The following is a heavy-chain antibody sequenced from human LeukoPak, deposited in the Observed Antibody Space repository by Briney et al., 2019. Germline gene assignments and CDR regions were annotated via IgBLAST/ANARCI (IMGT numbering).Heavy chain of an antibody. CDR3: ARARYREINYAYAGGFYYMDV. J-gene: IGHJ6*03. CDR2: ISYSVST. D-gene: IGHD1-26*01. CDR1: GGSLSPYY. Sequence: PSETLSLTCTVSGGSLSPYYWSWIRQSPGKGLEWIGYISYSVSTNSHPSPKSRVTISVAMSKPQFYLELSSVTAADTAVYYCARARYREINYAYAGGFYYMDVWGKGTTVTVSS. V-gene: IGHV4-59*01.